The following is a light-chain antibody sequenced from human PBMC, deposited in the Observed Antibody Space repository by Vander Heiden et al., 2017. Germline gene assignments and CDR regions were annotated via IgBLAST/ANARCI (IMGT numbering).Light chain of an antibody. CDR2: KDS. V-gene: IGLV3-25*03. Sequence: SYELTPPPSVSVSPGQTARITCSGDAVPKQYAFWYQQKPGQAPVLVMYKDSERSSGIPDRFSGSSSGTTVTLTISGVQAEDEADYYCQSADSSGADVVFGGGTKLTVL. J-gene: IGLJ2*01. CDR1: AVPKQY. CDR3: QSADSSGADVV.